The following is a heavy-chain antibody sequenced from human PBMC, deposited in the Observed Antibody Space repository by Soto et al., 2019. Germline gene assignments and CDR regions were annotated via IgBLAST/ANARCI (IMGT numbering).Heavy chain of an antibody. CDR3: AREAGRTGDLDY. J-gene: IGHJ4*02. D-gene: IGHD7-27*01. CDR1: GYTFTGHA. CDR2: NDGGNGRT. Sequence: QVQVVQSGAEVKKPGDSVKVSCRASGYTFTGHAIHWVRQAPGHSLEWMGWNDGGNGRTQYAQRFQGRVTLTRDTSAITAYMELRRLTSEDTAVYYCAREAGRTGDLDYWGQGTLVTVSS. V-gene: IGHV1-3*01.